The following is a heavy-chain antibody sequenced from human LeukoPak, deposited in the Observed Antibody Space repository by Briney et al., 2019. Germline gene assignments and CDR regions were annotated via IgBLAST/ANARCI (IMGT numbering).Heavy chain of an antibody. CDR2: ISSSSSII. CDR3: AKDHIIGAVAPHAYYYGMDV. V-gene: IGHV3-48*04. Sequence: SGGSLRLSCAASGFTVSSYSMNWVRQAPGKGLEWVSYISSSSSIIYYADSVKGRFTISRDNAKNSLYLQMNSLRAEDTAVYYCAKDHIIGAVAPHAYYYGMDVWGQGTTVTVSS. J-gene: IGHJ6*02. CDR1: GFTVSSYS. D-gene: IGHD6-19*01.